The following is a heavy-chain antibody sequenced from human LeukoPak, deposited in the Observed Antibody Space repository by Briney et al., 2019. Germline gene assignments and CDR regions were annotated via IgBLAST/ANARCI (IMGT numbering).Heavy chain of an antibody. CDR1: GGSISSGGYY. Sequence: SETLSLTCTVSGGSISSGGYYRSWIRQPPGKGLEWIGYIYTSGGTNYIPSLKGRVTISIDTSKNQFSLKLSSVTAADSAVYYCARLTRLSTSPDRYYLDYWGQGTLVTVSS. J-gene: IGHJ4*02. D-gene: IGHD6-6*01. CDR3: ARLTRLSTSPDRYYLDY. V-gene: IGHV4-61*08. CDR2: IYTSGGT.